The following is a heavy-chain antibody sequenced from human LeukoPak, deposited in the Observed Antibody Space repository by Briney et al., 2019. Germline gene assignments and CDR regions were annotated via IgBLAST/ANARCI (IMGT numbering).Heavy chain of an antibody. Sequence: SETLSLTCTVSGGSISSSSYYWGWIHQPPGKGLEWIGSIYYSGSTYYNPSLKSRVTISVDTSKNQFSLKLSSVTAAYTAVYYCARTTPADYWGQGTLVTVSS. CDR3: ARTTPADY. J-gene: IGHJ4*02. D-gene: IGHD2-15*01. V-gene: IGHV4-39*01. CDR1: GGSISSSSYY. CDR2: IYYSGST.